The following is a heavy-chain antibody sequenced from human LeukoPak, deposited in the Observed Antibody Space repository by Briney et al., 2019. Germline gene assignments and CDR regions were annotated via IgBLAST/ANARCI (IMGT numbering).Heavy chain of an antibody. CDR2: ISAYNGNT. V-gene: IGHV1-18*01. J-gene: IGHJ4*02. D-gene: IGHD3-22*01. CDR1: GYTFTSYG. CDR3: ARGRTYYYDSSGLSLGYLDY. Sequence: ASVKVSCKASGYTFTSYGISWVRQAPGQGLEWMGWISAYNGNTNYAQKLQGRVTMTTDTSTSTAYMELRSLRSDDTAVYYCARGRTYYYDSSGLSLGYLDYWGQGTLVTVSS.